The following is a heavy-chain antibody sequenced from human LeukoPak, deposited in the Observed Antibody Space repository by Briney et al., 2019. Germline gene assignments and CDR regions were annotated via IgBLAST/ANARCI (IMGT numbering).Heavy chain of an antibody. CDR1: GYTFTGYY. CDR3: ARDRGDFWSGYYGYYYMDV. D-gene: IGHD3-3*01. Sequence: ASVKVSCKASGYTFTGYYMHWVRQAPGQGLEWMGWINPNSGGTNYAQKFQGRVTMTRDTSISTAYMELSRLRSDDTAVYYCARDRGDFWSGYYGYYYMDVWGKGTTVTASS. V-gene: IGHV1-2*02. J-gene: IGHJ6*03. CDR2: INPNSGGT.